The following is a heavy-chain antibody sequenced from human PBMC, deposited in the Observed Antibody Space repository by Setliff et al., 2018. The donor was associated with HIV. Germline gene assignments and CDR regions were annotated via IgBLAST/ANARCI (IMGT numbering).Heavy chain of an antibody. J-gene: IGHJ3*02. D-gene: IGHD5-12*01. Sequence: ASVKVSCKPSGYSFTNHYMHWVRQAPGQGLEGMGVINPTGGSTRNTQKFQGRVAMTRVTSTSTAYMELSSLRSEDTAVYYCASAGAWQRNALDIWGQGTMVTVSS. CDR1: GYSFTNHY. V-gene: IGHV1-46*01. CDR2: INPTGGST. CDR3: ASAGAWQRNALDI.